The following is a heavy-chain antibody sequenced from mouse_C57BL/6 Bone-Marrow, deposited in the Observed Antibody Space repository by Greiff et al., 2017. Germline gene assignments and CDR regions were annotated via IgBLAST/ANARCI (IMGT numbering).Heavy chain of an antibody. CDR2: IDPSDSET. Sequence: QVQLKQPGAELVRPGSSVKLSCKASGYTFTSYWMHWVKQRPIQGLEWIGNIDPSDSETHYNQKFKDKATLTVDKSSSTAYMQLSSLTSEDSAVYYCARPVVEGDWYFDVWGTGTTVTVSS. D-gene: IGHD1-1*01. CDR1: GYTFTSYW. CDR3: ARPVVEGDWYFDV. J-gene: IGHJ1*03. V-gene: IGHV1-52*01.